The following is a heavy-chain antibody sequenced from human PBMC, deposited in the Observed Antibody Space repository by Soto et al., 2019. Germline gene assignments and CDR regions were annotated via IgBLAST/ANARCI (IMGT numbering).Heavy chain of an antibody. D-gene: IGHD3-10*01. Sequence: QVQLVQSGAEVTKPGSSVTVSCTASGDTFSRFTLSWVRQAPGQGLEWMGRIIPMLGMSNSALKFQGRVPXTXDXXTTKVYMHLNSLRSDATAVYYCATSYGSGSAHFDSWGQGTLVTVSS. J-gene: IGHJ4*02. CDR3: ATSYGSGSAHFDS. CDR1: GDTFSRFT. V-gene: IGHV1-69*02. CDR2: IIPMLGMS.